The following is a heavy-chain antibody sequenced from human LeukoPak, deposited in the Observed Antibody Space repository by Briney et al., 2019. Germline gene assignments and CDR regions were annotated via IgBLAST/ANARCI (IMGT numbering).Heavy chain of an antibody. V-gene: IGHV3-33*06. CDR2: IWYDGSNK. J-gene: IGHJ5*02. CDR1: GFTFSSYG. D-gene: IGHD2-21*02. Sequence: GRSLRLSCAASGFTFSSYGMHWVRQAPGKGLEWVAVIWYDGSNKYYADSVKGRFTISRDNSKNTLYLQMNSLRVEDTAVYYCAKDSERGDCGGDCYLDPWGQGTLVTVSS. CDR3: AKDSERGDCGGDCYLDP.